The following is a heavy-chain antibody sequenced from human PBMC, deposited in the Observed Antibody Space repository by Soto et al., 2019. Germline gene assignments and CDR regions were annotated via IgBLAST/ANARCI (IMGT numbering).Heavy chain of an antibody. CDR1: GFTFSSYW. V-gene: IGHV3-74*01. Sequence: GGSLRLSCAASGFTFSSYWMHWVRQAPGKGLVWVSRINSDGSSTSYADSVKGRFTISRDNAKNTLYLQMNSLRADDTAVYYCARDSPYGDYRFQHWGQGTLVTVSS. CDR2: INSDGSST. J-gene: IGHJ1*01. D-gene: IGHD4-17*01. CDR3: ARDSPYGDYRFQH.